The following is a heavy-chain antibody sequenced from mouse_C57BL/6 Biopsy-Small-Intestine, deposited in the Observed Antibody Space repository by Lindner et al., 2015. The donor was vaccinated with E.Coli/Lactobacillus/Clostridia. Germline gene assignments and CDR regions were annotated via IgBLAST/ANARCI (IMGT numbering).Heavy chain of an antibody. CDR3: ARSHAEGDY. Sequence: VQLQESGPELVKPGASVKISCKASGYSFTGYYVNWVKQSPEKSLEWIGEINPSTGGTTYNQKFKAKATLTVDKSSNTAYMQLMGLTSEDSAVYYCARSHAEGDYWGQGTTLTVSS. J-gene: IGHJ2*01. V-gene: IGHV1-42*01. CDR2: INPSTGGT. CDR1: GYSFTGYY.